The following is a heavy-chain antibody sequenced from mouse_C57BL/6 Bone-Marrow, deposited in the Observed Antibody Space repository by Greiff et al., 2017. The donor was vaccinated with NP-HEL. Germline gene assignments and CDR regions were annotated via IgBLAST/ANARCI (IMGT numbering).Heavy chain of an antibody. J-gene: IGHJ2*01. D-gene: IGHD1-1*01. CDR2: ISYDGSN. CDR3: ARAGTVVATDY. CDR1: GYSITSGYY. V-gene: IGHV3-6*01. Sequence: EVQLQESGPGLVKPSQSLSLTCSVTGYSITSGYYWNWIRQFPGNKLEWMGYISYDGSNNYNPSLKNRISITRDTSKNQFFLKLNSVTTEDTATYYCARAGTVVATDYWGQGTTLTVSS.